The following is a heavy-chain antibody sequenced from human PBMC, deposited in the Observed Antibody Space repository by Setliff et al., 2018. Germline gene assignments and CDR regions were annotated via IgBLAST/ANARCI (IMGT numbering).Heavy chain of an antibody. Sequence: SETLSLTCTVSGGSISSGGYYWSWIRQHPGKGLEWIGYIYYSGSTYYNPSLKSRVTIXXXTSKNQFSLKXSSVXAADTAVYYCARDPLTTNRRRAFDIWGQGTMVTVSS. CDR3: ARDPLTTNRRRAFDI. V-gene: IGHV4-31*03. CDR1: GGSISSGGYY. J-gene: IGHJ3*02. CDR2: IYYSGST. D-gene: IGHD4-17*01.